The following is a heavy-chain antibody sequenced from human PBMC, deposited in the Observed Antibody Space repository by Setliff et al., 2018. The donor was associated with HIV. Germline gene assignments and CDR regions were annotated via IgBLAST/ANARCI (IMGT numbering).Heavy chain of an antibody. CDR1: GFTFSSYM. Sequence: PGGSLRLSCAASGFTFSSYMMNWVRQAPGKGLEWVSGISDSGGITYYADSVQGRFTISRDDSKNTLYLQMNSLRAEDTAVYYCARGQFRLRPDSLDLWGQGTLVTVSS. V-gene: IGHV3-23*01. CDR2: ISDSGGIT. CDR3: ARGQFRLRPDSLDL. D-gene: IGHD2-21*01. J-gene: IGHJ3*01.